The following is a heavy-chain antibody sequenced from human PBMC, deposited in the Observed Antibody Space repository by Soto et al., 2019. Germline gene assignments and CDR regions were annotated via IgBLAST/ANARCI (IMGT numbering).Heavy chain of an antibody. V-gene: IGHV3-23*01. J-gene: IGHJ4*02. CDR2: ISGSGGST. CDR3: ARPTPFGSGYGFSDY. Sequence: GGSLRLSCAASGFTFSSYALSWVRQAPGKGLEWVSGISGSGGSTYYADSVKGRFTISRDNSKNTLYLQMNSLRADDTAVYYCARPTPFGSGYGFSDYWGQGTPVTVSS. D-gene: IGHD4-17*01. CDR1: GFTFSSYA.